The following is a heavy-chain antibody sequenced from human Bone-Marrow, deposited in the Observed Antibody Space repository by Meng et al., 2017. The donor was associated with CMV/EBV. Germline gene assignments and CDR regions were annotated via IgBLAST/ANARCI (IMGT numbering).Heavy chain of an antibody. CDR1: GFTFTSSA. CDR2: IVVGSGNT. Sequence: SVKVSCKASGFTFTSSAVQWVRQARGQRLEWIGWIVVGSGNTNYAQKFQGRVTMTRDTSTSTVYMELSSLRSEDTAVYYCASGPRWYCSSTSCYSVRGGMDVWGQGTTVTVSS. D-gene: IGHD2-2*02. CDR3: ASGPRWYCSSTSCYSVRGGMDV. J-gene: IGHJ6*02. V-gene: IGHV1-58*01.